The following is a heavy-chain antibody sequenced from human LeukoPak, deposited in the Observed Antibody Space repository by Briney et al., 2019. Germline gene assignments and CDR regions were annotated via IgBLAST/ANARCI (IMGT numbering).Heavy chain of an antibody. J-gene: IGHJ5*02. V-gene: IGHV3-21*01. CDR2: ISSSSSYI. CDR1: GFTFSSYS. Sequence: PGGSLRLSCAASGFTFSSYSMNWVRQAPGKGLEWVSSISSSSSYIYYADSVKGRFTISRDNAKNPLYLQMNSLRAEDTAVYYCAREGDGSGSYCWFDPWGQGTLVTVSS. D-gene: IGHD3-10*01. CDR3: AREGDGSGSYCWFDP.